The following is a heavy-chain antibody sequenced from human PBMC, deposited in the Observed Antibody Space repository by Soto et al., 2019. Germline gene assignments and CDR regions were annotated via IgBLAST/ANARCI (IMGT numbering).Heavy chain of an antibody. Sequence: PGGSLRLSCAASGFTFSSYAMSWVRQAPGKGLEWVSAISGSGGSTYYADSVKGRFTISRDNAKNTRYRQMNSLRAEDTAVYYYAKDAYYDILTGLNFDYWGQGTLVTVSS. D-gene: IGHD3-9*01. CDR1: GFTFSSYA. V-gene: IGHV3-23*01. CDR3: AKDAYYDILTGLNFDY. CDR2: ISGSGGST. J-gene: IGHJ4*02.